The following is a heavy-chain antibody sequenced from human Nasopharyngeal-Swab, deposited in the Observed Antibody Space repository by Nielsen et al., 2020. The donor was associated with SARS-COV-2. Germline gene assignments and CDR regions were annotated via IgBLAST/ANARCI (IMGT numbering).Heavy chain of an antibody. J-gene: IGHJ4*02. D-gene: IGHD3-22*01. CDR1: GFSLRTSGMC. CDR3: ARGYYYDSSGYFDY. Sequence: SGPTLVKPTQTLTLTCTFSGFSLRTSGMCVSWIRQPPGKALEWLARIDWDDDKYYSTSLKTRLTISKDTSKNQVVLTMTNMDPVDTATYYCARGYYYDSSGYFDYWGQGTLVTVSS. V-gene: IGHV2-70*11. CDR2: IDWDDDK.